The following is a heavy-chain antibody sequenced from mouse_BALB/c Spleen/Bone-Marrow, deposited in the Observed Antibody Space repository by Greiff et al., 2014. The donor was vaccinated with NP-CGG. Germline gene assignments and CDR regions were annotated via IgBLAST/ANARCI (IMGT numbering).Heavy chain of an antibody. D-gene: IGHD2-3*01. J-gene: IGHJ3*01. Sequence: VQLKESGAELVRPGASVKLSCTTSGFNIKDTYIHWVKQRPEQGLEWIGRIDPANGNTKYDPEFQGKATITADTSSNTAYLHLSSLTSEDTAVYSCAHDAPFAYWGQGTLVTVSA. CDR1: GFNIKDTY. V-gene: IGHV14-3*02. CDR3: AHDAPFAY. CDR2: IDPANGNT.